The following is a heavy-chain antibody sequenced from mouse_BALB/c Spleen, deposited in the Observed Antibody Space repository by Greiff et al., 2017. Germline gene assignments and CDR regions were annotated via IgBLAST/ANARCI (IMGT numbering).Heavy chain of an antibody. Sequence: EVQLVESGGGLVKPGGSLKLSCAASGFTFSSYAMSWVRQTPEKRLEWVASISSGGSTYYPDSVKGRFTISRDNARNILYLQMSSLRSEDTAMYYCARGVVAYYYAMDYWGQGTSVTVSS. CDR2: ISSGGST. J-gene: IGHJ4*01. V-gene: IGHV5-6-5*01. CDR1: GFTFSSYA. D-gene: IGHD1-1*01. CDR3: ARGVVAYYYAMDY.